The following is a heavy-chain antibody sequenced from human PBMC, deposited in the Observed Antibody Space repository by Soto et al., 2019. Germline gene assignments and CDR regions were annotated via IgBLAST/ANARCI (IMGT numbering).Heavy chain of an antibody. V-gene: IGHV1-69*12. Sequence: QVQLVQSGAEVKKPGSSVKVSCKASGGTFSKYTISWVRQAPGQGLEWMGGIIPFSGTPNYAQKFQGRVTITADDSTNTAYKELSSLRFEDTAVYYCAGGGANYHYYGMDVWGQGITVTVSS. CDR1: GGTFSKYT. D-gene: IGHD3-16*01. J-gene: IGHJ6*02. CDR2: IIPFSGTP. CDR3: AGGGANYHYYGMDV.